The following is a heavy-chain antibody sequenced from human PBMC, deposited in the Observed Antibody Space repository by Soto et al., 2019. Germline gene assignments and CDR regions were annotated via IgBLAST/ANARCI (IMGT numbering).Heavy chain of an antibody. CDR2: INHSGST. CDR3: ARGPPNPPVVTEPFDY. V-gene: IGHV4-34*01. D-gene: IGHD2-15*01. Sequence: SETLSLTCAVYGGSFSGCYWSWIRRLPWKGLEWIGEINHSGSTNYNPSLKSRVTISVDTSKNQFSLKLSSVTAADTAVYYCARGPPNPPVVTEPFDYWGQGTLVTGSS. CDR1: GGSFSGCY. J-gene: IGHJ4*02.